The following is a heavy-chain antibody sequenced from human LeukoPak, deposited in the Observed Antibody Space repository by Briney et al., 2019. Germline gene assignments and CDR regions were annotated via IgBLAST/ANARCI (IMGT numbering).Heavy chain of an antibody. Sequence: GESLKISCKGSGYNFATYWIVWVRQMPGKGLGVRVVIYPGDSDTKYSPSFQGQVTISADKSITTAYLQWSRLKASDTAMYYCAKLGGYDILTGDAFDIWGQGTMVTVSS. D-gene: IGHD3-9*01. CDR3: AKLGGYDILTGDAFDI. J-gene: IGHJ3*02. CDR2: IYPGDSDT. V-gene: IGHV5-51*01. CDR1: GYNFATYW.